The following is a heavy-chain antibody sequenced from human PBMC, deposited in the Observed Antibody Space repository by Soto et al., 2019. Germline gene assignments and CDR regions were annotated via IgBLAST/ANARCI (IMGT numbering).Heavy chain of an antibody. D-gene: IGHD7-27*01. CDR1: GGSVSRYY. Sequence: QVQLQESGPGLVEPSETLSLTCTVSGGSVSRYYWSWIRQPPVKGLEGIGYIYYSGSTNYNPSLKSRVTISDDTSKNQFSLKLCSVIASDTAVYYCARVRPGWGRPAYFDYWGQGTLVIVSS. V-gene: IGHV4-59*02. CDR3: ARVRPGWGRPAYFDY. CDR2: IYYSGST. J-gene: IGHJ4*02.